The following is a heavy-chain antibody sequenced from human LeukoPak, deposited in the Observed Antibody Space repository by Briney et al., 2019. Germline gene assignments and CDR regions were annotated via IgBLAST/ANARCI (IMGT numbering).Heavy chain of an antibody. J-gene: IGHJ4*02. CDR3: ASALSSGWDY. V-gene: IGHV3-48*02. D-gene: IGHD6-19*01. CDR1: GFTFSSYA. Sequence: GGSLRLSCAASGFTFSSYAMSWVRQAPGKGLEWVSYISSSSSTIYYADSVKGRFTISRDNAKNSLYLQMNSLRDEDTAVYYCASALSSGWDYWGQGTLVTVSS. CDR2: ISSSSSTI.